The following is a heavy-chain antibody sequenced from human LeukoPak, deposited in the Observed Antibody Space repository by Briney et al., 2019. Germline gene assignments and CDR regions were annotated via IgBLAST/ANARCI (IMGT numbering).Heavy chain of an antibody. CDR1: GGSISSSTFY. Sequence: SETLSLTCTVSGGSISSSTFYWAWIRQPPGKGLEWIGTIYSSGSSYYNPSLKSRVTISVDTSKNQFSLKLSSVTAADTAVYYCARHGYKSGWYGGDFDNWGQGTLVSVSS. CDR2: IYSSGSS. V-gene: IGHV4-39*01. J-gene: IGHJ4*02. CDR3: ARHGYKSGWYGGDFDN. D-gene: IGHD6-19*01.